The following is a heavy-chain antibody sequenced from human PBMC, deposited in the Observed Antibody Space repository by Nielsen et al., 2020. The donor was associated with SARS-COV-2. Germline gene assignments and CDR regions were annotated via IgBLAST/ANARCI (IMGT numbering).Heavy chain of an antibody. CDR1: GFTFGDYA. CDR2: IRSRRYGGTT. V-gene: IGHV3-49*04. J-gene: IGHJ4*02. Sequence: GESLKISCTTSGFTFGDYAMSWVRQAPGKRLEWVGFIRSRRYGGTTEYAASVKGRFTISRDDSKSIAYLQMNSLKTEDTAVYYCTRGPRRVVGATIDYWGQGTLVTVSS. CDR3: TRGPRRVVGATIDY. D-gene: IGHD1-26*01.